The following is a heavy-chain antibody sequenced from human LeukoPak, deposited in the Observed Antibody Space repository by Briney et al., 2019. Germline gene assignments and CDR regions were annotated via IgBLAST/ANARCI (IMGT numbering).Heavy chain of an antibody. V-gene: IGHV4-31*03. Sequence: SQTLSLTCTVFGGSISRGGYDWSWIRQHPGKGLEWIGYIYYSGSTYYNPSLKSRVTISVDTSKNQFSLKLSSVTAADTAVYYCALWFGELGAFDPWGQGTLVTVSS. CDR2: IYYSGST. D-gene: IGHD3-10*01. CDR3: ALWFGELGAFDP. J-gene: IGHJ5*02. CDR1: GGSISRGGYD.